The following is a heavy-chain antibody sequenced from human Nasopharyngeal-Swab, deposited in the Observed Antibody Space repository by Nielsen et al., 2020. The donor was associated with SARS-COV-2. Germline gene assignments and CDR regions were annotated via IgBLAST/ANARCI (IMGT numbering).Heavy chain of an antibody. Sequence: GESLKISCAASGFTFSGYAMHWVRQAPGKGLEWVAVISYDGSNKYYADSVKGRFTISRDNSKNTLYLQMNSLRAEDTAVYYCASMLLPRYGMDVWGQGTTVTVSS. CDR2: ISYDGSNK. CDR3: ASMLLPRYGMDV. CDR1: GFTFSGYA. V-gene: IGHV3-30*04. J-gene: IGHJ6*02. D-gene: IGHD2-15*01.